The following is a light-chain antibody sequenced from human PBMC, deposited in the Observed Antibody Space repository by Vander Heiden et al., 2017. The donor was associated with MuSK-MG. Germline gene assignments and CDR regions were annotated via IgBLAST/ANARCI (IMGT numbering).Light chain of an antibody. V-gene: IGKV1-9*01. CDR1: QGITSY. Sequence: IPLTQSPSSLSASVGDRVTITCRASQGITSYLAWYQQKPGKAPKLLIDAASTLQSGVPSRFSGRGSGTDFTLTISSLQPEDVATYYWQQLNSYPFTFGGGTKVEIK. CDR2: AAS. CDR3: QQLNSYPFT. J-gene: IGKJ4*01.